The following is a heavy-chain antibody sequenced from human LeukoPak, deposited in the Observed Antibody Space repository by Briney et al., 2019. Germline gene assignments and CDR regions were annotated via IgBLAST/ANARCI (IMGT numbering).Heavy chain of an antibody. Sequence: ASVKVSCKASGYTFTSYGISWVRQAPGQGLEWMGWISAYNGNTNYAQKLQGRVTMTTDTSTSTAYMELRSLRPDDTAVYYCARESSPRYYDFWSGYSFDYWGQGTLVTVSS. J-gene: IGHJ4*02. V-gene: IGHV1-18*01. CDR3: ARESSPRYYDFWSGYSFDY. D-gene: IGHD3-3*01. CDR1: GYTFTSYG. CDR2: ISAYNGNT.